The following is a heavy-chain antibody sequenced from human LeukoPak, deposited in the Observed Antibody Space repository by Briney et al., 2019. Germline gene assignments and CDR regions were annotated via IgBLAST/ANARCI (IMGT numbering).Heavy chain of an antibody. CDR3: ARDQYDTWSRRGNFDS. V-gene: IGHV3-7*03. J-gene: IGHJ4*02. CDR2: IKLDGSEK. CDR1: GFSFGKYW. Sequence: GGSLRLSCVASGFSFGKYWMSWVRQAPGKGLEWVANIKLDGSEKNYVDSVKGRFTISRDNTKNSLYLQMNSLRAEDTAVFYCARDQYDTWSRRGNFDSWGQGTLVIVSS. D-gene: IGHD3/OR15-3a*01.